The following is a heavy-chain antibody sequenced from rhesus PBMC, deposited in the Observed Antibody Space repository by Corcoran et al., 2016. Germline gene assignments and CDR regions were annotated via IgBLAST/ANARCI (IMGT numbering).Heavy chain of an antibody. CDR3: ASGAGIQREQPFDY. D-gene: IGHD5-42*01. CDR2: IYGSGSSP. CDR1: GGSFSSYW. J-gene: IGHJ4*01. V-gene: IGHV4S11*01. Sequence: QVQLQESGPGLVKPSETLSLTCAVSGGSFSSYWWSWIRQPPGKGLEWIGYIYGSGSSPNYNPSLKSRGTLSVDTSQNQLSLKLSSVTAADTAVYYCASGAGIQREQPFDYWGQGVLVTVSS.